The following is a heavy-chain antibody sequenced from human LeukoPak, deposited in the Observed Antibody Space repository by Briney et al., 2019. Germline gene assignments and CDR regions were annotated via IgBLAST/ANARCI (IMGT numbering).Heavy chain of an antibody. J-gene: IGHJ4*02. CDR1: GYTFNTYG. D-gene: IGHD1-1*01. CDR2: INAYNGNT. Sequence: ASVKVSCKASGYTFNTYGFSWVRQAPGQGLEWMGWINAYNGNTNYAQKLQGRVTMTTETPTSTAYMVLRSLRSDDTAVYYCARRQGTTLSFDYWGQGTLVTVSS. CDR3: ARRQGTTLSFDY. V-gene: IGHV1-18*01.